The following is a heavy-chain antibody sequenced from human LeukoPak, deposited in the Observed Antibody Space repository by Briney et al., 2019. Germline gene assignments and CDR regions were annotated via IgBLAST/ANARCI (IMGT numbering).Heavy chain of an antibody. Sequence: ASVKVSCKASGYTFTGYYMHWVRQAPGQGREWMGWINPNSGGTNYAQKFQCRVTMTRDTSIGTAYMELSRLRSDDTAVYYCARHCSSTSCYEAFDIWGQGTMVTVSS. CDR3: ARHCSSTSCYEAFDI. CDR1: GYTFTGYY. CDR2: INPNSGGT. V-gene: IGHV1-2*02. J-gene: IGHJ3*02. D-gene: IGHD2-2*01.